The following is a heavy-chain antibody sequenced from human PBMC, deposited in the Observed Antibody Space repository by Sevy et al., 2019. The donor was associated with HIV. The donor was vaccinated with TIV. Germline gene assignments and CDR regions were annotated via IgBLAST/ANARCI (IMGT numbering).Heavy chain of an antibody. Sequence: SETLSLTCAVYGGSFSGYYWSWIRQPPGKGLEWIGEINHSGSTNYNPSLKSRVTISVDTSKNQFSLKLSSVTAADTAVYYCPRARRAMVRGVIINNYYYYMDVWGKGTTVTVSS. CDR1: GGSFSGYY. CDR2: INHSGST. J-gene: IGHJ6*03. CDR3: PRARRAMVRGVIINNYYYYMDV. D-gene: IGHD3-10*01. V-gene: IGHV4-34*01.